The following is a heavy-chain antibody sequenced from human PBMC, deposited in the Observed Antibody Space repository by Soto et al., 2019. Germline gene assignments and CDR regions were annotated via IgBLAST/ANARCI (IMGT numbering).Heavy chain of an antibody. D-gene: IGHD5-12*01. CDR3: ARDQSSRDGYKFIRPDY. V-gene: IGHV3-48*01. Sequence: GGSLRLSCAASGFTFSSYSMNWVRQAPGKGLEWVSYIISSSSTIYYADSVKGRFTISRDNAKNSLYLQMNSLRAEDTAVYYCARDQSSRDGYKFIRPDYWGQGTLVTVSS. CDR1: GFTFSSYS. CDR2: IISSSSTI. J-gene: IGHJ4*02.